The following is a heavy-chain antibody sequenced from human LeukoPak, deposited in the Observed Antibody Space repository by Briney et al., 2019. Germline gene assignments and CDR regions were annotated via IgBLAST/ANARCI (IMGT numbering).Heavy chain of an antibody. J-gene: IGHJ4*02. CDR3: ARDKSGDTIAAADTYFDY. D-gene: IGHD6-13*01. Sequence: PGGSLRLSCAASGFTVSSNYMSWVRQAPGKGLEWVSVFFSGGSTHYADSVRGRFIISRDDSKNTVFLQMNRLSTEDTAVYYCARDKSGDTIAAADTYFDYWGQGTLATVSS. V-gene: IGHV3-66*01. CDR2: FFSGGST. CDR1: GFTVSSNY.